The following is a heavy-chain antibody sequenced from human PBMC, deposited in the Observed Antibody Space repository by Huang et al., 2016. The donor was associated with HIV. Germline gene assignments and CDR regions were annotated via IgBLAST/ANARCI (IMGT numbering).Heavy chain of an antibody. CDR2: ISVYNGNT. V-gene: IGHV1-18*01. J-gene: IGHJ6*03. Sequence: QVQLVQSGAEVKKPGASVKVSCKASGSTFSSFGISWVRQAPGQGLEWVGWISVYNGNTNVAQKFQGRLTMTTDTSTSTAYMELRSLRSDDTAVYYCARGGGIQLWLLGYYYMDVWGNGTTVTVSS. D-gene: IGHD5-18*01. CDR1: GSTFSSFG. CDR3: ARGGGIQLWLLGYYYMDV.